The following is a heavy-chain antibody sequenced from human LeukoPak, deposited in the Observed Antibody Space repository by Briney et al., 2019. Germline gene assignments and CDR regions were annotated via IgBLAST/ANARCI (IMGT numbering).Heavy chain of an antibody. J-gene: IGHJ4*02. Sequence: GGSLRLSCAASGFTFSSYGMHWVRQAPGKGLDWVAVISYDGSDKYYADSVKGRFTISRDNSMNTLYLQMNSLRDEDTAVYYCAQAWRWLQLNYWGQGTLVTVSS. CDR1: GFTFSSYG. CDR2: ISYDGSDK. CDR3: AQAWRWLQLNY. D-gene: IGHD5-24*01. V-gene: IGHV3-30*18.